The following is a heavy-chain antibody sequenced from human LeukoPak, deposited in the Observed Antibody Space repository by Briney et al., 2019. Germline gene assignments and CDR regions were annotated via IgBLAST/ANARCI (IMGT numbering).Heavy chain of an antibody. Sequence: ASVKVSCKASGGTFSSYAISWVRQAPGQGLEWMGGIIPIFGTANYAQKFQGRVTITTDESTSTAYMELSSLRSEDTAVYYCASWSGRGYSYGPRDYYMDVWGKGTTVTVSS. J-gene: IGHJ6*03. D-gene: IGHD5-18*01. CDR3: ASWSGRGYSYGPRDYYMDV. CDR2: IIPIFGTA. CDR1: GGTFSSYA. V-gene: IGHV1-69*05.